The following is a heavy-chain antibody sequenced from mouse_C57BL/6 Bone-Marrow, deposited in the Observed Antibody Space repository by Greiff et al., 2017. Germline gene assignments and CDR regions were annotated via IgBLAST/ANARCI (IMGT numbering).Heavy chain of an antibody. V-gene: IGHV1-64*01. J-gene: IGHJ3*01. Sequence: QVQLQQPGAELVKPGASVKLSCKASGYTFTSYWMHWVKQRPGQGLEWIGMIHPNSGSTNYNEKFKSKATLTVDKSSSTAYMQLSSLTSEDAAVYYCAREEYYYGSSPAYWDQGTLVTVSA. CDR1: GYTFTSYW. CDR2: IHPNSGST. D-gene: IGHD1-1*01. CDR3: AREEYYYGSSPAY.